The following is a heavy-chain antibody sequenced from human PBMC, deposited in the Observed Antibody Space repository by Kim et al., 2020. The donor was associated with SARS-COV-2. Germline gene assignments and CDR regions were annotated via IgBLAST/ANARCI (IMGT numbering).Heavy chain of an antibody. CDR1: GFTFDDYA. J-gene: IGHJ4*02. V-gene: IGHV3-9*01. CDR2: ISWNSGSM. CDR3: AKDSGLYYDILTGYDY. Sequence: GGSLRLSCAASGFTFDDYAMHWVRQAPGKGLEWVSGISWNSGSMGYADSVKGRFTISRDNAKNSLYLQMNSLRAEDTALYYCAKDSGLYYDILTGYDYWGQGTLVTVSS. D-gene: IGHD3-9*01.